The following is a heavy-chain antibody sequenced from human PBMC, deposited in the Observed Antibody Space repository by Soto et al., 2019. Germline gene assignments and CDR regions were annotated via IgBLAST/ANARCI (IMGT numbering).Heavy chain of an antibody. J-gene: IGHJ4*02. V-gene: IGHV3-74*01. Sequence: EVQLVESGGGLVQPGESLRLSCAASGFIFSTYWMHWVRQAPGKGLVWVSRINTDGSSTIYADSVKGRFTISRDNTKNTLYLVIKNRRAEDTAIDYCARDHYYDPFDYWGQGTLVTVSS. CDR1: GFIFSTYW. CDR3: ARDHYYDPFDY. CDR2: INTDGSST. D-gene: IGHD3-22*01.